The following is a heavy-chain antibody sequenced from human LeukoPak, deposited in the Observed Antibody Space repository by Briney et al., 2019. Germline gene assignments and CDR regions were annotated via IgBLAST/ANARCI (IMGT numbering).Heavy chain of an antibody. Sequence: ASVKVSCTASGYTFTSYGISWVRQAPGQGLEWRGWISVYNGNTNYAQKLQGRVTMTTDTSTSTAYMELKSLRSDDTAVYYCARGSYGSGSSYRYYYYGMDVWGQGTTVTVSS. CDR2: ISVYNGNT. CDR3: ARGSYGSGSSYRYYYYGMDV. V-gene: IGHV1-18*01. CDR1: GYTFTSYG. D-gene: IGHD3-10*01. J-gene: IGHJ6*02.